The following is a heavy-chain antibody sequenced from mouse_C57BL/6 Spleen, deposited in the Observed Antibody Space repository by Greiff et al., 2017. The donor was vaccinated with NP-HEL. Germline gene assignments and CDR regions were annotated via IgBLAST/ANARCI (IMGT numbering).Heavy chain of an antibody. CDR3: ASRGYAMDY. CDR1: GYTFTSYW. CDR2: IDPSDSET. D-gene: IGHD3-3*01. Sequence: QVQLKQPGAELVRPGSSVKLSCKASGYTFTSYWMHWVKQRPIQGLEWIGNIDPSDSETHYNQKFKDKATLTVDKSSSTAYMQLSSLTSEDSAVYYCASRGYAMDYWGQGTSVTVSS. J-gene: IGHJ4*01. V-gene: IGHV1-52*01.